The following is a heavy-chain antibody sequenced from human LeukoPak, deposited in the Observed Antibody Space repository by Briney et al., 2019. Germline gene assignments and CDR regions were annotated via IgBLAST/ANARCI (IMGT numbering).Heavy chain of an antibody. CDR1: GFPFSDSA. CDR2: ISASGVST. Sequence: GGSLRLFCAVSGFPFSDSAMTWVRQAPAKGLEWVSLISASGVSTYYADSVKGRFTISRDNSNTTLYLQMGSLRAGDTAVYFCGRDIQLSYWGQGTLVTVSS. J-gene: IGHJ4*02. CDR3: GRDIQLSY. D-gene: IGHD2-15*01. V-gene: IGHV3-23*01.